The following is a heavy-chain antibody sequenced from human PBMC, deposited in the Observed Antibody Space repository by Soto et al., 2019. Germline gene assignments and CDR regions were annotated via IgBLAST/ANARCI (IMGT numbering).Heavy chain of an antibody. V-gene: IGHV3-23*01. J-gene: IGHJ6*03. CDR3: AKAGPSYGDYHHSDYYYYMDV. D-gene: IGHD4-17*01. CDR1: GFTFSSYA. Sequence: GGSLRLSCAASGFTFSSYAMSWVRQAPGKGLEWVSAISGSGGSTYYADSVKGRFTISRDNSKNTLYLQMNSLRAEDTAVYYCAKAGPSYGDYHHSDYYYYMDVWGKGTTVTVSS. CDR2: ISGSGGST.